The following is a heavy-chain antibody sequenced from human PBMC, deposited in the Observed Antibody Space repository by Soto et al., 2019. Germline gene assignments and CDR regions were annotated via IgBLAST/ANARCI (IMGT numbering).Heavy chain of an antibody. D-gene: IGHD3-22*01. J-gene: IGHJ4*02. CDR2: ISAYNGNT. V-gene: IGHV1-18*04. Sequence: QVQLVQSGAEVKKPGASVKVSCKASGYTFTSYGISWVRQAPGQGLEWMGWISAYNGNTNYALKLQGRVTMTTDTSTSTAYMELRSLRSDDTAVYYCARDTYYYDSSGHPPDYWGQGTLVTVSS. CDR1: GYTFTSYG. CDR3: ARDTYYYDSSGHPPDY.